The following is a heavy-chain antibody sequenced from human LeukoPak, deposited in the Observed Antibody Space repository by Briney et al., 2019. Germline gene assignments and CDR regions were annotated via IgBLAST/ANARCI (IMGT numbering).Heavy chain of an antibody. D-gene: IGHD4-11*01. Sequence: PSETLSLTCAVYGGSFSGYYWSWIRQPPGKGLEWIGEINHSGSTNYNPSPKSRVTISVDTSKNQFSLKLSSVTAADTAVYYCARDDDYSNLIDYWGQGTLVTVSS. CDR3: ARDDDYSNLIDY. CDR2: INHSGST. J-gene: IGHJ4*02. V-gene: IGHV4-34*01. CDR1: GGSFSGYY.